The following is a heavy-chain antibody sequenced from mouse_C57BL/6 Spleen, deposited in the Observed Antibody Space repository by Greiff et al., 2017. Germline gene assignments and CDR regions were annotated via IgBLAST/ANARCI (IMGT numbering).Heavy chain of an antibody. J-gene: IGHJ4*01. CDR1: GFTFSSYT. CDR2: ISGGGGNT. V-gene: IGHV5-9*01. CDR3: ARQGENYGNYGGAMDY. Sequence: EVNLVESGGGLVKPGGSLKLSCAASGFTFSSYTMSWVRQTPEKRLEWVATISGGGGNTYYPDSVKGRFTISRDNAKNTLYLQMSSLRSEDTALYYCARQGENYGNYGGAMDYWGQGTSVTVSS. D-gene: IGHD2-1*01.